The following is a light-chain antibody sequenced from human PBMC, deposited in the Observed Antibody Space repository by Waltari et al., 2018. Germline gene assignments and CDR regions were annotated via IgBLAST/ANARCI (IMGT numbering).Light chain of an antibody. V-gene: IGLV4-60*03. CDR3: ETWDTGIRYCV. J-gene: IGLJ3*02. Sequence: PGKAPRFLMNLESSGSYKKGSGVPDRFSGSTSGTDRYLTISTLQSEDEGDYYCETWDTGIRYCVFGGGTKLTVL. CDR2: LESSGSY.